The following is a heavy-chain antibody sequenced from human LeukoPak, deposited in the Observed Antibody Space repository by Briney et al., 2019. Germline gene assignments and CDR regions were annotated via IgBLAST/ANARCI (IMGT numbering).Heavy chain of an antibody. CDR3: ASCGGRSGGSCYSEW. J-gene: IGHJ4*02. D-gene: IGHD2-15*01. CDR1: GFTVSSNY. V-gene: IGHV3-53*01. CDR2: IYSGGST. Sequence: PGGSLRLSCAASGFTVSSNYMSWVRQAPGKGLEWVSVIYSGGSTYYADSVKGRFTISRDNSKNTLYLQMNSLRAEDTAVYYCASCGGRSGGSCYSEWWGQGTLVTVSS.